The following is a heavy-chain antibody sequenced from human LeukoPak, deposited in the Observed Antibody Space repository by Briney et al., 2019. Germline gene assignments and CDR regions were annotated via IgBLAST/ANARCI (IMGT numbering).Heavy chain of an antibody. D-gene: IGHD3-10*01. Sequence: GGSLRLSCAASGFTFSNYAMSWVRQAPGKGLEWVSVISGSGGSTYYVDSVQGRFTISRDNSKNTLYLQMNSLRAEDTAVYYCAKDYRVYYGSGSYYDYWGQGTLVTVSS. V-gene: IGHV3-23*01. CDR3: AKDYRVYYGSGSYYDY. CDR1: GFTFSNYA. CDR2: ISGSGGST. J-gene: IGHJ4*02.